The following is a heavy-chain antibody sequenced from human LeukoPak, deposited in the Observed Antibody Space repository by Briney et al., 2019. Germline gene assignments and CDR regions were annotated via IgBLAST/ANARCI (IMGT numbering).Heavy chain of an antibody. V-gene: IGHV1-18*01. CDR1: GYTFTTYT. CDR2: ISTYNGNT. J-gene: IGHJ4*02. D-gene: IGHD3-10*01. CDR3: ARESPYYYGSGSYYKGPFDY. Sequence: ASVKVSCKASGYTFTTYTISWVRQAPGQGLEWMGWISTYNGNTNYAQKLQGRVTMTTDTSTSTAYMELRSLRSDDTAVYSCARESPYYYGSGSYYKGPFDYWGQGTLVTVSS.